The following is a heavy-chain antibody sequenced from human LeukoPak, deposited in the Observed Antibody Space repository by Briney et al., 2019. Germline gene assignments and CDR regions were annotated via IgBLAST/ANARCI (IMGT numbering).Heavy chain of an antibody. J-gene: IGHJ4*02. Sequence: PGGSLRLSCAASGFTFDDYAMPWVRQAPGKGLEWVSGISWNRGSIGYAASVKGRFTISRDNTKNPLYLRMNGLRAEDTALYYCAKDIGYYYDSSGFFDYWGQGTLVTVSS. V-gene: IGHV3-9*01. CDR2: ISWNRGSI. D-gene: IGHD3-22*01. CDR3: AKDIGYYYDSSGFFDY. CDR1: GFTFDDYA.